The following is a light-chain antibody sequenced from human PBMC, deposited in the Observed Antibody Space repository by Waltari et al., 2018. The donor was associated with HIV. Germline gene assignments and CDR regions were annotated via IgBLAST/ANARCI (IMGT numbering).Light chain of an antibody. V-gene: IGLV2-8*01. CDR2: EVN. Sequence: QPALTQPPSASGSPGQSVTISCTGTSRDIGTYTYVSWYQQHPGRAPNLLIYEVNKRPSGVPDRFSGSKSANPAALTFSGLQVADEADYYCSSYAGNNNYVFGTGTRVTVL. CDR1: SRDIGTYTY. CDR3: SSYAGNNNYV. J-gene: IGLJ1*01.